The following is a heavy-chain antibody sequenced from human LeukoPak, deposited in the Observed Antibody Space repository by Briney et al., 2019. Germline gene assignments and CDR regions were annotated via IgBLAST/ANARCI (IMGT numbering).Heavy chain of an antibody. CDR3: ASKYYDFWKGNWFDP. CDR1: GGSFSGYY. V-gene: IGHV4-34*01. J-gene: IGHJ5*02. CDR2: INHSGST. Sequence: SETLSLTCAVYGGSFSGYYWSWIRQPPGKGQEWIGEINHSGSTNYNPSLKSLVTISVDTSKNQFSLTLSSVTAADTAVYYCASKYYDFWKGNWFDPWGQGILVTVSS. D-gene: IGHD3-3*01.